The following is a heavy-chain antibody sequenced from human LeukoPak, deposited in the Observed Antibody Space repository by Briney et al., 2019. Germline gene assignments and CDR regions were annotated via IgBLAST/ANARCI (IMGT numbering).Heavy chain of an antibody. V-gene: IGHV3-23*01. J-gene: IGHJ4*02. CDR3: AKRGGAY. CDR1: GFTFSNFA. D-gene: IGHD3-10*01. Sequence: GGSLRLSCAASGFTFSNFAMSWVRQAPGKGLKWVSSISDSGNSTYYADSVKGRFTISRDNSKNTLYLQMNSLTAEDTAVYYCAKRGGAYWGQGTLVTVSS. CDR2: ISDSGNST.